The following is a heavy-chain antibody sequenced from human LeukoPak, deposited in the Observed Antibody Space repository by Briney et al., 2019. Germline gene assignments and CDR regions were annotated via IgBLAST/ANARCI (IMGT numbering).Heavy chain of an antibody. D-gene: IGHD2-2*01. Sequence: GGSLRLSCVASGFTFKSYGMHWVRQAPGKGLEWVAVISHDGDNKYYTDSVKGRFTISRESSQNTLYLQMNSLRVEDTAVYYCAKDVRTEAAAMYYWGQGSLVIVSS. V-gene: IGHV3-30*18. J-gene: IGHJ4*02. CDR3: AKDVRTEAAAMYY. CDR2: ISHDGDNK. CDR1: GFTFKSYG.